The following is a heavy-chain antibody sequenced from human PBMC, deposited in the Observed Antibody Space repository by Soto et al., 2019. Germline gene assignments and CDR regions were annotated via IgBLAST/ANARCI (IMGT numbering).Heavy chain of an antibody. J-gene: IGHJ6*02. CDR2: ISSSSSTI. CDR1: GFTFSSYS. D-gene: IGHD2-2*01. V-gene: IGHV3-48*02. CDR3: ARDPCAVVPAAKGYYCYGMDV. Sequence: EVQLVESGGGLVQPGGSLRLSCAASGFTFSSYSMNWVRQAPGKGLEWVAYISSSSSTIYYADSVKGRFTISRDNAKKSLYLQTHSLRDEGTGVYYWARDPCAVVPAAKGYYCYGMDVWGQGTTVTVSS.